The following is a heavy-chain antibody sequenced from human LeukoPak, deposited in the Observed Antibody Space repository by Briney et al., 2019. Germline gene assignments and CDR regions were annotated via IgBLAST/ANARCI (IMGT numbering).Heavy chain of an antibody. CDR1: GFTFSSYA. CDR3: AKVRKIQLWLPRDAFDI. Sequence: GGSLRLSCAASGFTFSSYAMSWVRQAPGKGLEWVSAISGSGGNTYYADSVKGRFTISRDNSKNTLYLQVNSLRAEDTAVYYCAKVRKIQLWLPRDAFDIWGQGTMVTVSP. D-gene: IGHD5-18*01. CDR2: ISGSGGNT. V-gene: IGHV3-23*01. J-gene: IGHJ3*02.